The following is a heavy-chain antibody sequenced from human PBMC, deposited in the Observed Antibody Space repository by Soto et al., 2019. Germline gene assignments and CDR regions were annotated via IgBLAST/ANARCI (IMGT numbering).Heavy chain of an antibody. D-gene: IGHD3-10*01. Sequence: QVQLVQSGAEVKKPGASVKVSCKASGYTFTSYGISWVRQAPGQGLEWMGWISAYNGNTNYAQKLQGRVTMTTDTSTSTDYMELRSLRSDDTAVYYCARVPRRGTMVRAPPDYWGQGTLVTVSS. CDR2: ISAYNGNT. V-gene: IGHV1-18*01. CDR1: GYTFTSYG. J-gene: IGHJ4*02. CDR3: ARVPRRGTMVRAPPDY.